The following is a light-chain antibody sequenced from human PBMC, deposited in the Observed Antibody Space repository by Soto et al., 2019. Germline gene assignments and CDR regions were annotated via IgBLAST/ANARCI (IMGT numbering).Light chain of an antibody. Sequence: EIVLTQSPGTLSLSPGERATLSCRASQSVSSSYLAWYQHKPGQAPRLLIYGALIRATGIPDRFSGSGSGTDFTLTISRREPEYFAVYYCQQYGSSPPITFGQGTRLEIK. J-gene: IGKJ5*01. CDR2: GAL. V-gene: IGKV3-20*01. CDR3: QQYGSSPPIT. CDR1: QSVSSSY.